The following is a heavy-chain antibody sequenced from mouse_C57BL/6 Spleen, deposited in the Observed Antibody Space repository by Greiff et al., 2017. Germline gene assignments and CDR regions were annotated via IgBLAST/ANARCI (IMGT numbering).Heavy chain of an antibody. CDR2: ISSGSSTI. CDR3: ARNYGGYAMDY. V-gene: IGHV5-17*01. CDR1: GFTFSDYG. Sequence: EVMLVESGGGLVKPGGSLKLSCAASGFTFSDYGMHWVRQAPEKGLEWVAYISSGSSTIYYADTVKGRFTISRDNAKNSLFLQMTSLRSEDTAMYYCARNYGGYAMDYWGQGTSVTVSS. J-gene: IGHJ4*01. D-gene: IGHD2-4*01.